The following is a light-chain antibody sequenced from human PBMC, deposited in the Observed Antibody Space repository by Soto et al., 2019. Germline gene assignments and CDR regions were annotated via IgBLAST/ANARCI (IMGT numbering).Light chain of an antibody. CDR3: KQYNNLPPRT. CDR2: GAS. CDR1: QSVSSN. Sequence: EIVMTQSQATLSVSPGERATLSCRASQSVSSNLAWYQQKPGQAPRLLISGASTRATGIPARFSGSGSGTEFTLTLSSLQSEDFAVYYCKQYNNLPPRTFGGGTKVEIK. J-gene: IGKJ4*01. V-gene: IGKV3-15*01.